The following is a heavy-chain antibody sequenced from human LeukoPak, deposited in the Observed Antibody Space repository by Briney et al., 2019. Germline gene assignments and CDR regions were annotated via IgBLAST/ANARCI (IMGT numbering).Heavy chain of an antibody. CDR2: IYSGGST. Sequence: GGSLRLSCAASGFTVSSNYMSWVRQAPGKGLEWVSVIYSGGSTYYADSVKGRFTISRDNSKNTLYLQMNSLRAEDTTVYYCARDIAAAGSFDYWGQGTQVTVSS. CDR3: ARDIAAAGSFDY. V-gene: IGHV3-53*01. D-gene: IGHD6-13*01. J-gene: IGHJ4*02. CDR1: GFTVSSNY.